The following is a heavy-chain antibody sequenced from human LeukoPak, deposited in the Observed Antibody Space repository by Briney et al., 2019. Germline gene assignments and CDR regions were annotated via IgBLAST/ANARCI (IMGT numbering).Heavy chain of an antibody. CDR3: ARGTLRTTPDY. D-gene: IGHD1-1*01. V-gene: IGHV3-48*03. CDR2: ISSSGFTI. Sequence: GGSLRLSYAASGFTCSNYEMHRVRQAPGKGLEWISYISSSGFTIYYADSVKGRFTISRDNARNSLYLQMNSLRADDTAVYYCARGTLRTTPDYWGQGTLVTVSS. CDR1: GFTCSNYE. J-gene: IGHJ4*02.